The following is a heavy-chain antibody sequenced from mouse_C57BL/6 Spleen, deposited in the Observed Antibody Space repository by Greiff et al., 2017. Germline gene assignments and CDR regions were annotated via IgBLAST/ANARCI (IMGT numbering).Heavy chain of an antibody. CDR3: ERSYGSSYAFAF. D-gene: IGHD1-1*01. CDR1: GYTFTTYP. CDR2: FHPYNDDT. Sequence: QVQLKESGAELVTPGASVKMSCKASGYTFTTYPIEWMKQNHGKSLEWIGNFHPYNDDTKYNEKFKGKATLTVEKSSSTVYLELSRLTSDDSAVYYCERSYGSSYAFAFWGQGTLVTVSA. J-gene: IGHJ3*01. V-gene: IGHV1-47*01.